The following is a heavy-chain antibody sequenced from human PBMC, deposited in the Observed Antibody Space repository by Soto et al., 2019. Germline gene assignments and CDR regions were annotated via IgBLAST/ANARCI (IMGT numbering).Heavy chain of an antibody. D-gene: IGHD3-10*01. CDR2: ISTYTGNT. Sequence: QVQLVQSGPELKKPGAAVRVSCKASGYTFDSYGLSWVRQAPGQGLEWMGWISTYTGNTDYPQRFQGRVTMDTDTSTSTAYLDLRSLPSDYTAVYYCVRDVSVSSGSFGGYWGQGTLVTVSS. CDR3: VRDVSVSSGSFGGY. V-gene: IGHV1-18*01. J-gene: IGHJ4*02. CDR1: GYTFDSYG.